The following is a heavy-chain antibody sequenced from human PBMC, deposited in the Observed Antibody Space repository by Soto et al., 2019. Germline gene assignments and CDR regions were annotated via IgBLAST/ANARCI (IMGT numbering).Heavy chain of an antibody. D-gene: IGHD6-13*01. CDR1: GGSISSSNW. CDR2: IYHSGST. Sequence: SQTLSLTCAVSGGSISSSNWWSWVRQPPGKGLEWIGEIYHSGSTNYNPSLKSRVTISVDTSKNQFSLKLTSVTAADTAVYYCARHSGKQQLYWGQGTLVTVSS. J-gene: IGHJ4*02. CDR3: ARHSGKQQLY. V-gene: IGHV4-4*02.